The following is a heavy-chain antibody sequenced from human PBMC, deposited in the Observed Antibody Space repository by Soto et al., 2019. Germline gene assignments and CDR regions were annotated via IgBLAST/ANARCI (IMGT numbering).Heavy chain of an antibody. J-gene: IGHJ4*02. V-gene: IGHV3-23*01. Sequence: VGSLRLSWEAAGFTFSDYVMNRVRQGPGKGLEWVSTIGRGDDKYYADSVKGRFTISRDTSKSTLYLKMTSLRPDDTAVYYCATGANFYYDTSRYWGQGTLVTVSS. CDR2: IGRGDDK. CDR3: ATGANFYYDTSRY. D-gene: IGHD3-22*01. CDR1: GFTFSDYV.